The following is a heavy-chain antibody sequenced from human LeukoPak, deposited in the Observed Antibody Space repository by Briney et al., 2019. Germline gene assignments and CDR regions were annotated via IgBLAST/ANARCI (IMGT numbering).Heavy chain of an antibody. CDR1: GFTFIDYD. CDR2: IGIRGDT. Sequence: GGSLRLSCAASGFTFIDYDMHWVRQVIGKGLEWVSAIGIRGDTHYSGSVKGRFTISRENAESSLYLQMNSLRAEDTAVYYCARGGIQVSGIDEFDYWDQGTLVTVSS. V-gene: IGHV3-13*01. CDR3: ARGGIQVSGIDEFDY. J-gene: IGHJ4*02. D-gene: IGHD5-18*01.